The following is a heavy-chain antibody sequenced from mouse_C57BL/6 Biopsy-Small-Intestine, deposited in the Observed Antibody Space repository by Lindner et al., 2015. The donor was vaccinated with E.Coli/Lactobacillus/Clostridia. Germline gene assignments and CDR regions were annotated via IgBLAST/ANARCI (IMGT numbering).Heavy chain of an antibody. CDR3: ARYCYYKTYCLAPVGMDV. J-gene: IGHJ1*01. V-gene: IGHV1-53*01. CDR1: GYSFIGYY. Sequence: SVKVSCKASGYSFIGYYIYWVRQAPGQGLEWMGWINPNTGGTDYAQKFQGRVTMTRDTSTSTAYMELSRLTSDDTAVYYCARYCYYKTYCLAPVGMDVWGQGTTVTVSS. D-gene: IGHD1-1*01. CDR2: INPNTGGT.